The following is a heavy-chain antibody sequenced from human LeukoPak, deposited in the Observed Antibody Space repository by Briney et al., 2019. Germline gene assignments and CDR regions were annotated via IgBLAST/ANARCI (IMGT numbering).Heavy chain of an antibody. CDR2: IYYSGST. Sequence: SETLSLTCTVSGGSISSGGYYWSWIRQHPGKGLEWIGYIYYSGSTYYNPSLKSLVTISVDTSKNQFSLKLSSVTAADTAVYYCARDGGYCSSTSCYFDYWGQGTLVTVSS. J-gene: IGHJ4*02. V-gene: IGHV4-31*01. D-gene: IGHD2-2*01. CDR3: ARDGGYCSSTSCYFDY. CDR1: GGSISSGGYY.